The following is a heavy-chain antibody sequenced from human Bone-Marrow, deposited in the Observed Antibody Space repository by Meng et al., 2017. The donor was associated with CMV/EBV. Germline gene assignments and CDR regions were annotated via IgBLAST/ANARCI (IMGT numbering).Heavy chain of an antibody. D-gene: IGHD4-17*01. J-gene: IGHJ4*02. V-gene: IGHV3-21*01. CDR2: ISSSSSYI. CDR3: ASPFEYGISYY. CDR1: GFTFSSYS. Sequence: GESLKISCAASGFTFSSYSMNWVRQAPGKGLEWVSSISSSSSYIYYADSVKGRFTISRDNAKNSLCLQMNSLRAEDTAVYYCASPFEYGISYYWGQGTLVTVSS.